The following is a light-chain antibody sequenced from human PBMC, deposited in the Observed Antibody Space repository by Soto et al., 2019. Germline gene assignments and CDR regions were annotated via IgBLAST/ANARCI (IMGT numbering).Light chain of an antibody. J-gene: IGKJ1*01. CDR3: QQYNNWPKWT. CDR1: QSIRTW. V-gene: IGKV1-5*03. Sequence: DIQMTQSPSTLSASVGDRVTITCRASQSIRTWLAWYQQKPGKAPKLLIYEASRLESGVPSRFTGGGSGTEFTLTISSLQSEDFAVYYCQQYNNWPKWTFGQGTKVEIK. CDR2: EAS.